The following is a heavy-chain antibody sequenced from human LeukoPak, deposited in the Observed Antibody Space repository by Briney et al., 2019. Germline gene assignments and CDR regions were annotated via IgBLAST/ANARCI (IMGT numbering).Heavy chain of an antibody. Sequence: GGSLRLSCAAAGFNFDDYAMHWVRQVPGKGLEWVSGITWNSDSMGYADSVKGRFTISRDNAKNSLYLQMNSLRAEDTALYYCSGGYYNYMDVWGKGTTVTVSS. CDR1: GFNFDDYA. V-gene: IGHV3-9*01. CDR2: ITWNSDSM. J-gene: IGHJ6*03. D-gene: IGHD4-23*01. CDR3: SGGYYNYMDV.